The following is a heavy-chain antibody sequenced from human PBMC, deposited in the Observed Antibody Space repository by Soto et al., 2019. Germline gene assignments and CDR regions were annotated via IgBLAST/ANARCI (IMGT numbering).Heavy chain of an antibody. CDR2: IYHSGST. CDR1: GGSISSGGYS. V-gene: IGHV4-30-2*01. J-gene: IGHJ4*02. CDR3: AREGAGFDY. Sequence: SSETLSLTCAVSGGSISSGGYSWSWIRQPPGKGLEWIGYIYHSGSTYYNPSLKSRVTISVDRSKNQFSLKLSSVTAADTAVYYCAREGAGFDYWGQGTLVTVSS. D-gene: IGHD6-19*01.